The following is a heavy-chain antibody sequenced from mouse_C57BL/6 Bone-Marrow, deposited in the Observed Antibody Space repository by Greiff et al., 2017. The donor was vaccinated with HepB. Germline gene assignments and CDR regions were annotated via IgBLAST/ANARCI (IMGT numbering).Heavy chain of an antibody. CDR1: GYTFTDYN. CDR3: ARRGGNYPYYAMDY. V-gene: IGHV1-18*01. D-gene: IGHD2-1*01. Sequence: VQLKESGPELVKPGASVKIPCKASGYTFTDYNMDWVKQSHGKSLEWIGDINPNNGGTIYNQKFKGKATLTVDKSSSTAYMELRSLTSEDTAVYYCARRGGNYPYYAMDYWGQGTSVTVSS. CDR2: INPNNGGT. J-gene: IGHJ4*01.